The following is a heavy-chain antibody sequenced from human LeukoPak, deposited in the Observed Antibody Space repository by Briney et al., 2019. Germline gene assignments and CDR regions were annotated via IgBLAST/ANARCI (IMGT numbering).Heavy chain of an antibody. CDR2: IGHDGNNE. J-gene: IGHJ4*02. Sequence: QPGGSLRLSCATSGLTFSNYGMQGVRQAPGKGLEWVAFIGHDGNNEQYTDSLKGRFTISRDNSKNTLYLQMNSLRTEDTAVYYCAKDGAYYIDDYWGQGTLVTVSS. V-gene: IGHV3-30*02. D-gene: IGHD3-10*01. CDR1: GLTFSNYG. CDR3: AKDGAYYIDDY.